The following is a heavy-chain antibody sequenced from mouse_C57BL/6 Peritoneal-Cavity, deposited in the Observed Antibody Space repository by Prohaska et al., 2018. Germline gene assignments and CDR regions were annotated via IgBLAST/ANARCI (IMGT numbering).Heavy chain of an antibody. CDR2: IFPGSGST. CDR3: ARGQFITTVVSFDY. Sequence: VKQRHGKGLAWIGWIFPGSGSTYYNEKFKGKATLTVDKSSSTANMLLSSLTSEDSAVYFCARGQFITTVVSFDYWGQGTTLTVSS. V-gene: IGHV1-75*01. J-gene: IGHJ2*01. D-gene: IGHD1-1*01.